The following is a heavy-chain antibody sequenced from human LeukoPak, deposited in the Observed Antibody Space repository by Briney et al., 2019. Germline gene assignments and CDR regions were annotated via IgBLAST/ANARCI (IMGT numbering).Heavy chain of an antibody. Sequence: GSLRLSCAASGFTFNTYTMSWIRQPPGKGLEWIGEINHSGSTNYNPSLKSRVTISVDTSKNQFSLKLSSVTAADTAVYYCARGPSSSWYFSLRTNWFDPWGQGTLVTVS. CDR2: INHSGST. J-gene: IGHJ5*02. D-gene: IGHD6-13*01. CDR1: GFTFNTYT. CDR3: ARGPSSSWYFSLRTNWFDP. V-gene: IGHV4-34*01.